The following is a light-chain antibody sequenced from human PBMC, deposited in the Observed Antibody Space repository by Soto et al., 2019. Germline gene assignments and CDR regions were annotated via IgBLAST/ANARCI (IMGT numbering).Light chain of an antibody. J-gene: IGKJ4*01. CDR3: QQLNSYPFLT. CDR2: AAS. Sequence: DIQLTQSPSFLSASVGDRVTITCRAGQGISSYLAWYQQKPGKAPKLLIYAASTLQSGVPSRFSGSGSGTEFTLTISSLQPEDCATYYCQQLNSYPFLTFGGGTKVEIK. V-gene: IGKV1-9*01. CDR1: QGISSY.